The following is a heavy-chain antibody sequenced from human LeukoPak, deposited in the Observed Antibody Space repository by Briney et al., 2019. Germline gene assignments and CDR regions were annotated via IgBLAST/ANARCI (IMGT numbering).Heavy chain of an antibody. Sequence: QTLSLTCAISGDSVSSNSAAWNWIRQSPSRGLEWLGRTYFRSKWYNDYAVSVKSRITINPDTSKNQFSLQLNSVTPEDTAVYYCAREARITGIAAAGTGFDPWGQGTLVTVSS. J-gene: IGHJ5*02. D-gene: IGHD6-13*01. CDR2: TYFRSKWYN. CDR3: AREARITGIAAAGTGFDP. CDR1: GDSVSSNSAA. V-gene: IGHV6-1*01.